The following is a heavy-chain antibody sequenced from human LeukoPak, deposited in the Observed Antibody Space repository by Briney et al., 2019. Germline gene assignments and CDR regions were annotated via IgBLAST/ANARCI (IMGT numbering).Heavy chain of an antibody. D-gene: IGHD3/OR15-3a*01. CDR1: AFTFSSYE. V-gene: IGHV3-48*03. Sequence: GWSLRLSCAASAFTFSSYEMNWVRQAPGKGLEWVSYISSGSTIYYADSVKGRFTISRDNAKNSLYLQMTSLRVEDTAVYYCASGRHDFLHWGQGTLVTVSS. J-gene: IGHJ4*02. CDR2: ISSGSTI. CDR3: ASGRHDFLH.